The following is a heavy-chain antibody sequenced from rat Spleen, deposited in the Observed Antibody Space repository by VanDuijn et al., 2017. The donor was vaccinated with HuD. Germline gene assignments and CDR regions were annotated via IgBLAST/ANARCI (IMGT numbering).Heavy chain of an antibody. D-gene: IGHD1-9*01. CDR3: VRHGYTRYYFDY. Sequence: EVQLVESGGGLVQPGGSMNLSCAASGFTFSDYYMAWVRQAPKKGLEWVASIHYEGSSTYYGDSVKGRFTISRDNAKITLYLQMNSLRSEDTATYYCVRHGYTRYYFDYWGQGVMVTVSS. V-gene: IGHV5-22*01. J-gene: IGHJ2*01. CDR1: GFTFSDYY. CDR2: IHYEGSST.